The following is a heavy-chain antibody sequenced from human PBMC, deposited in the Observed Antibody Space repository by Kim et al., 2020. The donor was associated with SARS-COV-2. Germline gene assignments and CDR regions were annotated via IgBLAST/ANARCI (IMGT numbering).Heavy chain of an antibody. CDR3: VRGYAGGPFDL. CDR2: INRNSDST. D-gene: IGHD3-16*01. V-gene: IGHV3-20*01. Sequence: GGSLRLSCAASGFTFDDYGMSWVPQAPGKGLEWVSGINRNSDSTGYADSVKGRFTISRDNAKNSLFLQMNSPRAEDTALYHCVRGYAGGPFDLWGQGTLVTVSS. CDR1: GFTFDDYG. J-gene: IGHJ4*02.